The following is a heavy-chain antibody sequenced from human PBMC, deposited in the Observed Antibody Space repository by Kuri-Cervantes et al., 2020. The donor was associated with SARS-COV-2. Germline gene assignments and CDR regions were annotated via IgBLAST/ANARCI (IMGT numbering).Heavy chain of an antibody. CDR2: ISGTGSTT. Sequence: LSLSCAASGFTFTNYAMSWVRQAPGKGLEWVTAISGTGSTTYYADSVRGRFTISRDNSKNTLYLQMSSLRAEDTALYYCAKFRYSGSYDDFDYWGQGTLVTVSS. D-gene: IGHD1-26*01. V-gene: IGHV3-23*01. J-gene: IGHJ4*02. CDR1: GFTFTNYA. CDR3: AKFRYSGSYDDFDY.